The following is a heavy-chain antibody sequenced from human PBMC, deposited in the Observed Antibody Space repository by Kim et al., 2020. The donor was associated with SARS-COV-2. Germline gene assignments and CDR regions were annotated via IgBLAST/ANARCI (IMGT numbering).Heavy chain of an antibody. J-gene: IGHJ6*02. Sequence: GGSLRLSCAASGFTFSSYAMHWVRQAPGKGLEWVAVISYDGSNKYYADSVKGRFTISRDNSKNTLYLQMNSLRAEDTAVYYCARALGGPAGYGMDVWGQGTTVTVSS. V-gene: IGHV3-30-3*01. CDR1: GFTFSSYA. D-gene: IGHD3-16*01. CDR3: ARALGGPAGYGMDV. CDR2: ISYDGSNK.